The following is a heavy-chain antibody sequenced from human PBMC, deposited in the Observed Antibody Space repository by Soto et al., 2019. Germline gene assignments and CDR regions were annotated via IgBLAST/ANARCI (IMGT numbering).Heavy chain of an antibody. CDR1: GGSISSGGYY. D-gene: IGHD4-4*01. J-gene: IGHJ3*02. Sequence: QVQLQESGPGLVKPSQTLSLTCTVSGGSISSGGYYWSWIRQHPGKGLEWIWYIYYSGSTDYNPSLGRRVIISVDASKNQFSLKLRSVTAGHRGVDYCATVVTPSSHACDIWGQGTMVTFSS. CDR3: ATVVTPSSHACDI. V-gene: IGHV4-31*03. CDR2: IYYSGST.